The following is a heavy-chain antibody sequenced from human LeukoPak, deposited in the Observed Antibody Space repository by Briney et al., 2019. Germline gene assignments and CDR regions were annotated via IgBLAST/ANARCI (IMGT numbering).Heavy chain of an antibody. J-gene: IGHJ3*02. Sequence: SQTLSLTCTVSGGSISSGGYYWSWIRQHPGKGLEWIGYIYYSGSTCYNPSLKSRVTISVDTSKNQFSLKLSSVTAADTAVYYCHGAGSSAFDIWGQGTMVTVSS. CDR1: GGSISSGGYY. CDR3: HGAGSSAFDI. D-gene: IGHD3-10*01. CDR2: IYYSGST. V-gene: IGHV4-31*03.